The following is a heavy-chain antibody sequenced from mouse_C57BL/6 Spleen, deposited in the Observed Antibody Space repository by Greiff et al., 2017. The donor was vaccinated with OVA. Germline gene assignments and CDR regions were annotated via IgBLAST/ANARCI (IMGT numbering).Heavy chain of an antibody. J-gene: IGHJ2*01. CDR2: ISTGGGYT. D-gene: IGHD4-1*01. Sequence: EVKLVESGGDLVKPGGSLKLSCAASGFTFSSYGMSWVRQTPDKRLEWVATISTGGGYTYYPDSVKGRFTISRDNAKTTLYLHRSSLKSEDTAMYYCARSLTGKGYFDYWGQGTTLTVSS. V-gene: IGHV5-6*01. CDR1: GFTFSSYG. CDR3: ARSLTGKGYFDY.